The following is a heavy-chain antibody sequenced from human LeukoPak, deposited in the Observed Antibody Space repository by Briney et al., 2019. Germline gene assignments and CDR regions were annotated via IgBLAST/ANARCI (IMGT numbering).Heavy chain of an antibody. D-gene: IGHD6-13*01. Sequence: QPGGSLRLSCAASGFTFSTYWMSWVRQVPGKGLEWVANIKQDGSEKYYVDSVKGRFTISRDNAKNSLYLQMNSLRAEDTAMYYCASDSAGNDYWGQGTLVTVSS. V-gene: IGHV3-7*01. J-gene: IGHJ4*02. CDR1: GFTFSTYW. CDR3: ASDSAGNDY. CDR2: IKQDGSEK.